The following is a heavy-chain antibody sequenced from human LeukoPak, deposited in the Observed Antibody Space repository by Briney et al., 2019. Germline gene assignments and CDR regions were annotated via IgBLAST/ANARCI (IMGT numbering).Heavy chain of an antibody. CDR1: GYTFTSHY. Sequence: GASVKVSCKASGYTFTSHYMHWVRQAPGQGLEWMGIISPGGGTTTYAQKFQGRVTMTRDTSTSTLYMELSSLRSEDTAVYYCARGNGDYVLYYFDYWGQGTLVTVSS. J-gene: IGHJ4*02. CDR2: ISPGGGTT. CDR3: ARGNGDYVLYYFDY. V-gene: IGHV1-46*01. D-gene: IGHD4-17*01.